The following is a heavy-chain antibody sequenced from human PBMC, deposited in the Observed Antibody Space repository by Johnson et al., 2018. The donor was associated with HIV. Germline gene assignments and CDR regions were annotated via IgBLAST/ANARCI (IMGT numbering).Heavy chain of an antibody. V-gene: IGHV3-11*04. Sequence: QVQLVESGGGWVKPGGSLSLSCAASGFTFSDSYMNWIRQAPGKGLEWVSYISGSDGAIWYADSVKGRFTVSRDNAKNSFYLQMNNLRAEDTGVYYCARDTDDFWSGEGACDIWGQGTMVTVSS. D-gene: IGHD3-3*01. J-gene: IGHJ3*02. CDR1: GFTFSDSY. CDR3: ARDTDDFWSGEGACDI. CDR2: ISGSDGAI.